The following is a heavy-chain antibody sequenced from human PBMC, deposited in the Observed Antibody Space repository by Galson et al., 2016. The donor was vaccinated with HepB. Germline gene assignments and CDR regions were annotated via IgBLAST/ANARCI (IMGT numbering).Heavy chain of an antibody. Sequence: SLRLSCAASEFSFSTYAMSWVRQAPGKGLEWVSEISGSGSTTYYADSVKGRFIISRDNSKDMLYLQMNSLRAEDTALYYCAKGPAGPGRDFDSWGQGTLVAVSS. J-gene: IGHJ4*02. V-gene: IGHV3-23*01. CDR1: EFSFSTYA. CDR2: ISGSGSTT. D-gene: IGHD3-10*01. CDR3: AKGPAGPGRDFDS.